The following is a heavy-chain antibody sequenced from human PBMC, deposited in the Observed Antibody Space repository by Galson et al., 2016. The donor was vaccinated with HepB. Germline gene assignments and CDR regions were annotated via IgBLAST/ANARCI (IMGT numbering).Heavy chain of an antibody. CDR2: IGSDGGT. J-gene: IGHJ6*02. CDR3: VRILYDRSARDYYGMDV. Sequence: SLRLSCAASGFTFSSYDMHWVRQATGKGLEWVSAIGSDGGTYYAGSVKGRFTISGEHAKNSLYLQMNSLRAGDTAVYYCVRILYDRSARDYYGMDVWGQGITVTVSS. V-gene: IGHV3-13*01. CDR1: GFTFSSYD. D-gene: IGHD3-22*01.